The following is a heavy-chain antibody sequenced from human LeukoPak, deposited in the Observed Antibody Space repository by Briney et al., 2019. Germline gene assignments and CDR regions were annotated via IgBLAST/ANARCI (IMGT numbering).Heavy chain of an antibody. CDR3: ASGWPYDSSGYYYA. V-gene: IGHV4-4*02. CDR2: IYHSGST. CDR1: GGSISSSNW. Sequence: SETLSLTCAVSGGSISSSNWWSWVRQPPGKGLEWIGEIYHSGSTNYNPSLKSRVTISVDKSKNQFSLKLSSVTAADTAVYYCASGWPYDSSGYYYAWGQGTLVTVSS. J-gene: IGHJ5*02. D-gene: IGHD3-22*01.